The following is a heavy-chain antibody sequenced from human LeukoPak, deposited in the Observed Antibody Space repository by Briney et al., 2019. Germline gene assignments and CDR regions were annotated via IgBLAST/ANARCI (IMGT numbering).Heavy chain of an antibody. Sequence: GASVKVSCKASGYTFTCYYMHWVRQAPGQGVEWMGWINPNSGGTNYAQKFQGRVTMTRDTDIRTDYMEVSRRRAEETAVYYCAMLVPYDILPGYSTSSRFDYWGQGTLVTVSS. CDR1: GYTFTCYY. J-gene: IGHJ4*02. CDR2: INPNSGGT. CDR3: AMLVPYDILPGYSTSSRFDY. D-gene: IGHD3-9*01. V-gene: IGHV1-2*02.